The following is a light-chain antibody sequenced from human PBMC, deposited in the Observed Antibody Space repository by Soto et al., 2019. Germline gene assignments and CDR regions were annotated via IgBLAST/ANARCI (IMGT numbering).Light chain of an antibody. CDR3: GTWDSSLGAGV. CDR2: DSN. J-gene: IGLJ2*01. CDR1: SSNAGNNY. Sequence: QSVLTQPPSVSAAAGQKVTISCSGSSSNAGNNYVSWYQQLPGTAPKLLIYDSNKRPSGIPDRFSGSKSGTSATLGITGLQTGGEADYYCGTWDSSLGAGVFGGGTKVTVL. V-gene: IGLV1-51*01.